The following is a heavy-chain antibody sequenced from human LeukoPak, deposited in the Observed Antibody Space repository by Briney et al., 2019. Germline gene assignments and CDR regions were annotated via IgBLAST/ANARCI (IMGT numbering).Heavy chain of an antibody. V-gene: IGHV3-66*01. J-gene: IGHJ4*02. Sequence: GGSLRLSCAASGFTVSSNYMSWVRQAPGKGLEWVSVIYSGGSTYYADSVKGRFTISRDNSKNTLYLQMNSLRAEDTAVYYCATPGPYDSSGYYVYWGQGTLVTVSS. CDR1: GFTVSSNY. CDR2: IYSGGST. CDR3: ATPGPYDSSGYYVY. D-gene: IGHD3-22*01.